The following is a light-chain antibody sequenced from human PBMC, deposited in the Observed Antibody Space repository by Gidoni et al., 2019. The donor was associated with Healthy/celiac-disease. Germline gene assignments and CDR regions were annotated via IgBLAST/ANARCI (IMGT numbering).Light chain of an antibody. CDR3: QAWDSSTVV. J-gene: IGLJ2*01. Sequence: SYELTQQHSVSVSPGQTASITSSGDKLGDKYACWYQQKPGQSPVVVIYQDSKRPSGIPERFSGSNSGNTATLTISGTQAMDEADYYCQAWDSSTVVFGGGTKLTVL. CDR1: KLGDKY. V-gene: IGLV3-1*01. CDR2: QDS.